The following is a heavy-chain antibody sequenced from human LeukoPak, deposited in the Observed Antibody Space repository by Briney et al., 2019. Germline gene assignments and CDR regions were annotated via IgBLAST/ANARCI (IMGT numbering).Heavy chain of an antibody. V-gene: IGHV1-2*02. J-gene: IGHJ5*02. CDR2: INPNSGGT. Sequence: GASVTVSFKASGYTFTVYYMHWVRQAAGQGLEWMGWINPNSGGTNYAQKFQGRVTMTRDTSISTAYMELSRLRSDDTAVYYCARSTYEVSWFDPWGQGTLVTVSS. CDR3: ARSTYEVSWFDP. D-gene: IGHD3-3*01. CDR1: GYTFTVYY.